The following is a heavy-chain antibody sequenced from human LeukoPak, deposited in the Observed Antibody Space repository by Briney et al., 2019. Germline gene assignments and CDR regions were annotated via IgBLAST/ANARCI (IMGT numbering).Heavy chain of an antibody. CDR3: ARLLYNFGAYMDV. V-gene: IGHV3-21*01. D-gene: IGHD3-3*01. CDR1: GFTFSSYS. Sequence: GGSLGLSCAASGFTFSSYSMNWLRQAPGKGLEWVSSISSSSSNIYYAYSVKGRFTISRDNAKNSLHLQMSSLRAEDTAVYYCARLLYNFGAYMDVWGKGTTVTVSS. CDR2: ISSSSSNI. J-gene: IGHJ6*03.